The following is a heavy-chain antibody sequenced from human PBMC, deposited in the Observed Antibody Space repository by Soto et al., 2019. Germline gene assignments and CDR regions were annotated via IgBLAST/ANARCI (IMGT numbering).Heavy chain of an antibody. CDR3: ARDLGPGELGFFDY. Sequence: GGSLRLSCAASGFTFSSYGMHWVRQAPGKGLEWVAVIWYDGSNKYYADSVKGRFTISRDNSKNTLYLQMNSLRAEDTAVYYCARDLGPGELGFFDYWGQGTLVTVSS. D-gene: IGHD1-26*01. V-gene: IGHV3-33*01. CDR1: GFTFSSYG. CDR2: IWYDGSNK. J-gene: IGHJ4*02.